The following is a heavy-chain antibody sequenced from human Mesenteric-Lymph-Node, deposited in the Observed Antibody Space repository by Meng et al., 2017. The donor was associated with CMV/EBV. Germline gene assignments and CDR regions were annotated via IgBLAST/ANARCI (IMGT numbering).Heavy chain of an antibody. J-gene: IGHJ4*02. V-gene: IGHV1-2*02. CDR3: ARSSGSYYGY. CDR2: MNPNSGGT. Sequence: KVACKASGYTFTGHDMHWVRQAPGQGLEWMGWMNPNSGGTNYAQKFQGRVTMTRDTSISTAYMELSRLTFDDTAVYYCARSSGSYYGYWGQGTLVTVSS. D-gene: IGHD1-26*01. CDR1: GYTFTGHD.